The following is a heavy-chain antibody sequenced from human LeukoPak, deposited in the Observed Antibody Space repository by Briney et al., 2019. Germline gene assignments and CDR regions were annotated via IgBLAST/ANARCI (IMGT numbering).Heavy chain of an antibody. J-gene: IGHJ3*02. D-gene: IGHD5-24*01. Sequence: ASVKVSCKASGYTFTSYYMHWVRQAPGQGLEWMGIINPSGGSTSYAQKFQGRVTMTRDMSTSTVYMELSSLRSEDTAVYYSARSWLQFDAFDIWGQGTMVTVSS. CDR3: ARSWLQFDAFDI. CDR1: GYTFTSYY. V-gene: IGHV1-46*01. CDR2: INPSGGST.